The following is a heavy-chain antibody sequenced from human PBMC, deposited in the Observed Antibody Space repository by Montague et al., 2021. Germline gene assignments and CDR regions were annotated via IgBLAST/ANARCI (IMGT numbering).Heavy chain of an antibody. CDR3: AKQDYFVSGTSYKGFDP. D-gene: IGHD3-10*01. CDR2: MFYGGAT. Sequence: GSIFHAHWSWVRQPPGKGLEWLGSMFYGGATSNNPSLKSRVTMSIDTSTNQFSLKLSFVTAADTAVYYCAKQDYFVSGTSYKGFDPWGQGILVTVSS. CDR1: GSIFHAH. J-gene: IGHJ5*02. V-gene: IGHV4-59*08.